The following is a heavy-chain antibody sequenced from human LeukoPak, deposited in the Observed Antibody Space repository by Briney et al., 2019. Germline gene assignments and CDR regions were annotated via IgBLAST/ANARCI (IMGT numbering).Heavy chain of an antibody. J-gene: IGHJ3*01. CDR3: ARDPNGDYIGAFDF. Sequence: GGSLRLSCAASGFTFSIYAMHWVRPAPGKGLEWVSTMRSGGTDANYADSVKGRFTISRDNSKGTLSLQMNSLRADDTATYYCARDPNGDYIGAFDFWGQGTVVTVSS. CDR2: MRSGGTDA. D-gene: IGHD4-17*01. V-gene: IGHV3-23*01. CDR1: GFTFSIYA.